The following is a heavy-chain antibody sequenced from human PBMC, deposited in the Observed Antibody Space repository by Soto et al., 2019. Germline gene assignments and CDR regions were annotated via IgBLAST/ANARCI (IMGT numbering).Heavy chain of an antibody. V-gene: IGHV1-3*04. CDR2: INTGNGDT. J-gene: IGHJ6*02. CDR1: GYTFTSYA. CDR3: ARGWGTTLSYYYGMDV. D-gene: IGHD1-7*01. Sequence: ASVKVSCKASGYTFTSYAMHWVRQAPGQSLEWMGWINTGNGDTKYSQSFQGRVTITRDTSASTAYMELSSLRSEDTAVYYCARGWGTTLSYYYGMDVWGQGTTVTVSS.